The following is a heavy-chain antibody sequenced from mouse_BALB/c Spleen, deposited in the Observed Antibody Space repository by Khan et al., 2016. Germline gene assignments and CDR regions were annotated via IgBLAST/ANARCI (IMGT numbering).Heavy chain of an antibody. V-gene: IGHV3-2*02. CDR1: GYSITSDYA. CDR3: ARSDYGDKDAMDY. J-gene: IGHJ4*01. D-gene: IGHD1-1*01. CDR2: ISYSGST. Sequence: EVQLQESGPGLVKPSQSLSLTCTVTGYSITSDYAWNWIRQFPGNRLEWMGYISYSGSTSYNPSLKSRIFITRDTSKNQFFLQLNSVTSEDTATYYCARSDYGDKDAMDYWGQGTSVTVSS.